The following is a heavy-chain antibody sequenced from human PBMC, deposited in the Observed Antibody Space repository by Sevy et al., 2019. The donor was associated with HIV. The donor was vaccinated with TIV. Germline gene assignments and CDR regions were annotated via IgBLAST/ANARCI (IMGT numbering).Heavy chain of an antibody. J-gene: IGHJ6*03. V-gene: IGHV3-23*01. Sequence: GGSLRLPCAASGFTFSSYAMSWVRQAPGKGLEWVSAISGSGGSTYYADSVKGRFTISRDNSKNTLYLQMNSLRAEDTAVYYCAKGSNRVAGPLIYYYYYYMDVWGKGTTVTVSS. CDR3: AKGSNRVAGPLIYYYYYYMDV. D-gene: IGHD6-19*01. CDR2: ISGSGGST. CDR1: GFTFSSYA.